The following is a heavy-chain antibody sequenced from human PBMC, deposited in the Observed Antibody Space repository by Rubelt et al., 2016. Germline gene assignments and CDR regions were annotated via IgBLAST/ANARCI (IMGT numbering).Heavy chain of an antibody. D-gene: IGHD4-11*01. V-gene: IGHV3-33*08. J-gene: IGHJ3*02. Sequence: VQLVESGGGLVQPGGSLRLSCAASGFTFSSYGMHWVRQAPGKGLEWVAVIWYDGSNKEYADSVKGRFTISRDNSKNTLYLQMNSLRAEDTAVYYCARAGVTTADAFDIWGQGTMVTVSS. CDR3: ARAGVTTADAFDI. CDR1: GFTFSSYG. CDR2: IWYDGSNK.